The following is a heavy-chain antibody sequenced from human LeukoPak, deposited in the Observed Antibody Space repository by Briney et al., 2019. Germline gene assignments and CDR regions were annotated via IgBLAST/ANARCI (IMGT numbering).Heavy chain of an antibody. V-gene: IGHV1-46*01. D-gene: IGHD1-26*01. J-gene: IGHJ5*02. CDR2: ITPSGGST. CDR1: GYTFTNYY. Sequence: GASVKISCKASGYTFTNYYMHWVRQAPGQGLEWLGLITPSGGSTWYAQKFQGRVTTTRDMSTSTDYMELSSLRSEDTAVYYCARDNSVGDYAWWFDPWGQGTLVTVSS. CDR3: ARDNSVGDYAWWFDP.